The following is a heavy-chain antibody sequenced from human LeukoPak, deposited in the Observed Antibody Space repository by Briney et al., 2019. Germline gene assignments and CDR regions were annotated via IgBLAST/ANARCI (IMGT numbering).Heavy chain of an antibody. CDR1: GFSFTNFW. CDR2: IHPEGNEK. Sequence: GGSLRLSCAVSGFSFTNFWMSWVRQAPGRGLEWVANIHPEGNEKYHVESVKGRFTISRDNTKNLLFLQMNGLRVEDTAVYYCARGDAFSGDHWVQGTLVTVSS. V-gene: IGHV3-7*04. J-gene: IGHJ4*02. CDR3: ARGDAFSGDH.